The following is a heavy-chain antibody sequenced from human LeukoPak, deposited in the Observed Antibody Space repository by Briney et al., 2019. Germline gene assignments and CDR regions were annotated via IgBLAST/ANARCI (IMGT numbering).Heavy chain of an antibody. CDR1: GFTFSNYG. Sequence: GGSLRLSCAASGFTFSNYGMHWVRQAPGKGLEWVAVIFYDGSKTYYADSVKGRFTISRDNSKNTLYVEMDSLRAEDTAVYYCATSPSGYDSTDYWGQGTLVTVSS. J-gene: IGHJ4*02. V-gene: IGHV3-33*01. CDR2: IFYDGSKT. CDR3: ATSPSGYDSTDY. D-gene: IGHD5-12*01.